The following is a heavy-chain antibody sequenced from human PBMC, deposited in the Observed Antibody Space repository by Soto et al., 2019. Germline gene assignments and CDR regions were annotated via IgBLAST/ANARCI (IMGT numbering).Heavy chain of an antibody. Sequence: GASGKVSCKASVYTFTSSGIRWLIQASGQGIERMGWISAYNGNTNYAQKLQGRVPMTTDTSTSTAYMELRSLRSDDTAVYYCARQVAALGEGFDPRGPATLVTVPS. V-gene: IGHV1-18*04. CDR2: ISAYNGNT. J-gene: IGHJ5*02. CDR1: VYTFTSSG. D-gene: IGHD6-13*01. CDR3: ARQVAALGEGFDP.